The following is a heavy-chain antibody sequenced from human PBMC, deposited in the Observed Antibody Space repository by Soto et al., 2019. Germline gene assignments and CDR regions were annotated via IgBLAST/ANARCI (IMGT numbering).Heavy chain of an antibody. D-gene: IGHD2-15*01. V-gene: IGHV3-23*01. CDR2: ISGSGGST. CDR1: GFTFSSYA. Sequence: EVQLLESGGGVVQPGGSLRLSCAASGFTFSSYAMSWVRQAPGKGLEWVSAISGSGGSTYYADSVKGRFTISRDTSKNTLYLQMNSMRAEDTAVYYCANLNIVVVVAATLDYWGQGTLVTVSS. CDR3: ANLNIVVVVAATLDY. J-gene: IGHJ4*02.